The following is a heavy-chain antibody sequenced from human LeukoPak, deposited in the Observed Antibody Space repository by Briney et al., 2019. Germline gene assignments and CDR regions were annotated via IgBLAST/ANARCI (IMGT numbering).Heavy chain of an antibody. Sequence: PGGSLRLSCAASGFTFSSYWMSWVRQAPGKGLEWVSSISGNGGSTYYADSVKGRFTISRDNSKNTLYLQMNSLRAEDTAVYYCAKGLTVVTRPFDYWGQGTLVTVSS. CDR2: ISGNGGST. V-gene: IGHV3-23*01. J-gene: IGHJ4*02. D-gene: IGHD4-23*01. CDR3: AKGLTVVTRPFDY. CDR1: GFTFSSYW.